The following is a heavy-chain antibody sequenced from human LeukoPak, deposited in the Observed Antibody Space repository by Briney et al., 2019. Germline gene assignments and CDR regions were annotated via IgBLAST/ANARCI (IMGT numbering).Heavy chain of an antibody. J-gene: IGHJ1*01. CDR2: INSDGSST. CDR1: GFTFSSYW. Sequence: PGGSLRLSCAASGFTFSSYWMHWVRQAPGKGLVWVSRINSDGSSTSYADSVKGRFTISRDNAKNTLYLQMNSLRAEDTVVYYCARGYCSSTSCYTSFQHWGQGTLVTVSS. D-gene: IGHD2-2*02. CDR3: ARGYCSSTSCYTSFQH. V-gene: IGHV3-74*01.